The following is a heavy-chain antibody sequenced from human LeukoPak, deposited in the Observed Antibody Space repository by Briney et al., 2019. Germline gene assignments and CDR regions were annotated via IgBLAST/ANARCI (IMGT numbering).Heavy chain of an antibody. CDR1: GGSFSGYY. D-gene: IGHD6-19*01. CDR3: AREKGYDSGWDY. J-gene: IGHJ4*02. V-gene: IGHV4-34*01. Sequence: PSETLSLTCAVYGGSFSGYYWSWIRQPPGKGLEWIGEINHSGGTNYNPSLKSRVTISVDTSKNQFSLKLSSVTAADTAVYYCAREKGYDSGWDYWGQGTLVTVSS. CDR2: INHSGGT.